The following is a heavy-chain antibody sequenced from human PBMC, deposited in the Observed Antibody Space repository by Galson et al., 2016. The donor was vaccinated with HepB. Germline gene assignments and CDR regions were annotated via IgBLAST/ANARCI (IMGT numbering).Heavy chain of an antibody. CDR1: GYSFTNYW. V-gene: IGHV5-51*01. D-gene: IGHD5-12*01. J-gene: IGHJ4*02. CDR2: IYPGDSDT. Sequence: QSGAEVKKPGESLKISCKGSGYSFTNYWIGWVRQMPGKGLEWMGIIYPGDSDTRYSPSFQGQVTISADKSITTTYRQWSSLKASDTAMYYCAGRLSYSGYNHFDYWGQGTLVTVSS. CDR3: AGRLSYSGYNHFDY.